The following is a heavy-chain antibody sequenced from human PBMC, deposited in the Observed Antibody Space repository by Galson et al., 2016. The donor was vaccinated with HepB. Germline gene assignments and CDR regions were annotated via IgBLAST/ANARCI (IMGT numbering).Heavy chain of an antibody. D-gene: IGHD2-15*01. CDR3: AHRHWGCSTGICDGWAYFND. CDR2: IYWDDEK. V-gene: IGHV2-5*02. CDR1: GFSLSTSGVG. Sequence: PALVKPTQTLTLTCTFSGFSLSTSGVGVGWIRQPPGKALEWLALIYWDDEKRYSPSLKSRLAITKDTSKNQVVFTMTNMEPVDTATYYCAHRHWGCSTGICDGWAYFNDWGQGTTVIVS. J-gene: IGHJ6*02.